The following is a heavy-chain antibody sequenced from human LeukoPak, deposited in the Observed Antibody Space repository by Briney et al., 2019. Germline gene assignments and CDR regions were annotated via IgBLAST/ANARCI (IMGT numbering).Heavy chain of an antibody. CDR3: AKRPRDSSGYYLGAFDA. D-gene: IGHD3-22*01. V-gene: IGHV3-23*01. J-gene: IGHJ3*01. CDR1: GFSFSTYA. CDR2: IGTSGVDT. Sequence: QAGGSLRLSCAASGFSFSTYAMTWVRQAPGQGLDWVSVIGTSGVDTYYADSVKGRFSISRDNSKNTLYLHMSSLRAEDTAVYFCAKRPRDSSGYYLGAFDAWGQGTTVTVSS.